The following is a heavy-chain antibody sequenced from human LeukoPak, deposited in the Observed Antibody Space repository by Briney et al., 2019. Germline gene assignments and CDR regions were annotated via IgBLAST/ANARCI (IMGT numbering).Heavy chain of an antibody. Sequence: ASVKVSCTASGYTFTSYDINWVRQATGQGLEWMGWMNPNSGNTGYAQKFQGRVTMTRNTSISTAYMELSSLRSEDTAVYYCARGGYGDYYYYGMDVWGQGTTVTVSS. CDR2: MNPNSGNT. CDR1: GYTFTSYD. J-gene: IGHJ6*02. D-gene: IGHD4-17*01. CDR3: ARGGYGDYYYYGMDV. V-gene: IGHV1-8*01.